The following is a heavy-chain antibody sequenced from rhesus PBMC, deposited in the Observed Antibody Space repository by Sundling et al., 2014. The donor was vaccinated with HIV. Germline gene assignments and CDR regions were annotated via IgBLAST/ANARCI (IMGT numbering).Heavy chain of an antibody. D-gene: IGHD1-1-1*01. CDR2: ISYTGKTI. CDR1: GFTFSSYD. V-gene: IGHV3S4*01. J-gene: IGHJ6*01. Sequence: EVQLVESGGGLVQPGGSLRLSCEASGFTFSSYDMTWVRQALGKGLDWVSSISYTGKTIYYADSVKGRFTISRDNAKNSLSLQMSSLKTEDTAVYYCTTALDGIPGSIGIYGLDSWGQGVVVTVSS. CDR3: TTALDGIPGSIGIYGLDS.